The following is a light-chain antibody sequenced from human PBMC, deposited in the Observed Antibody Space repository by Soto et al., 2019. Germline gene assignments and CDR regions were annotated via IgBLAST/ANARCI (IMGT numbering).Light chain of an antibody. CDR2: DVS. J-gene: IGLJ2*01. V-gene: IGLV2-11*01. Sequence: QSALTRPRSVSGSPGQSVTISCTGTSSDVGGYYYVSWYQQHPGKAPKLMIYDVSKRPSGVPDRFSGSKSGNTASLTISGLQAEDDADYYCCSYAGSYTVVFGVGTTLTVL. CDR3: CSYAGSYTVV. CDR1: SSDVGGYYY.